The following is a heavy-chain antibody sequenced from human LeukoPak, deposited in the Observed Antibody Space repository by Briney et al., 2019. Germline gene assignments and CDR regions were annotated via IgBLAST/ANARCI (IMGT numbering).Heavy chain of an antibody. CDR1: GFTFSSYG. V-gene: IGHV3-33*06. D-gene: IGHD3-22*01. J-gene: IGHJ4*02. Sequence: GGSLRLSCAASGFTFSSYGMHWVRQAPGKGLEWVAVIWYDGSNKYYADSVKGRFTISRGNSKNTLYLQMSSLRAEDTAVYYCAKLGIYDSSGYYQRGDYWGQGTLVTVSS. CDR2: IWYDGSNK. CDR3: AKLGIYDSSGYYQRGDY.